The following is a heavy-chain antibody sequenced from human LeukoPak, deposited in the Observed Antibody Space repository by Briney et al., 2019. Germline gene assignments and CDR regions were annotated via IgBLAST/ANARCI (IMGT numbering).Heavy chain of an antibody. CDR3: ARDYGSGRSVAADAFDI. D-gene: IGHD3-10*01. V-gene: IGHV4-59*01. Sequence: SETLSLTCSVSGGSISKYYWSWIPQPRGTGLEWIGYIYYDGSTNYNPSLKSRVTISLDPSKKQFSLNLTSVTAADTGVYYCARDYGSGRSVAADAFDIWGQGTVVTVSS. J-gene: IGHJ3*02. CDR1: GGSISKYY. CDR2: IYYDGST.